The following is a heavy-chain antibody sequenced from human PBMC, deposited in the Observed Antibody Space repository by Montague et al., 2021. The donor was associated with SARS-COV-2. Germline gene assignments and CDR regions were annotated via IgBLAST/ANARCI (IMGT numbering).Heavy chain of an antibody. CDR1: GGSVSSGSFY. CDR2: IYYTGSS. V-gene: IGHV4-61*01. CDR3: ASLRGSAEILTAFQGVPYCYGMDV. D-gene: IGHD3-9*01. J-gene: IGHJ6*02. Sequence: SETLSLTCTVSGGSVSSGSFYWSWIRQPPGKGLELIGYIYYTGSSNYNPSLKSRVTISVDTSKNQFSLKLSSVTAADTAVYYCASLRGSAEILTAFQGVPYCYGMDVWGQGTTVTVSS.